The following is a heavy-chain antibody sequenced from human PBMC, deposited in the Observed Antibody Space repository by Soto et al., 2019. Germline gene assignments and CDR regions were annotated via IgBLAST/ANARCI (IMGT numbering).Heavy chain of an antibody. D-gene: IGHD2-2*01. Sequence: PSETLPLTCAVYGGSFSGYYWSWIRQPPGKGLEWIGEINHSGSTNYNPSLKSRVTISVDTSKNQLSLRLRSVTTADTALYYCARRGECGSTSCYGFWGQGTLVTVSS. V-gene: IGHV4-34*01. J-gene: IGHJ4*02. CDR1: GGSFSGYY. CDR2: INHSGST. CDR3: ARRGECGSTSCYGF.